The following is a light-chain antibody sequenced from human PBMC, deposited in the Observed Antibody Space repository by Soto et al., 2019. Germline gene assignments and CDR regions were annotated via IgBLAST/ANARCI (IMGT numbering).Light chain of an antibody. CDR1: KNDIGVYDF. J-gene: IGLJ1*01. CDR2: EVV. V-gene: IGLV2-8*01. CDR3: KSYAGSNTYV. Sequence: QSALTQPPSASGSPGQSVTISCTGTKNDIGVYDFVSWYQHHPGKAPRLIIYEVVQRPSGVPDRFSGSKSGNTASLTVSGLKAADEDDYSCKSYAGSNTYVFGSAIKATAL.